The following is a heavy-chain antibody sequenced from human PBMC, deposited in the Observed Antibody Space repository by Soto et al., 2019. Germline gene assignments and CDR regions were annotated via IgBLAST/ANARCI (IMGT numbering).Heavy chain of an antibody. V-gene: IGHV3-23*01. J-gene: IGHJ4*02. D-gene: IGHD2-8*01. CDR3: AKSRWSDIVLMVYDY. CDR1: GFTFSSYA. CDR2: ISGSGGST. Sequence: EVQLLESGGGLVQPGGSLRLSCAASGFTFSSYAMSWVRQAPGKGLEWVSTISGSGGSTYYADSVKGRFTISRDNSKNTLYLQMNSLRAEDTAVYYCAKSRWSDIVLMVYDYWGQGTLVTVSS.